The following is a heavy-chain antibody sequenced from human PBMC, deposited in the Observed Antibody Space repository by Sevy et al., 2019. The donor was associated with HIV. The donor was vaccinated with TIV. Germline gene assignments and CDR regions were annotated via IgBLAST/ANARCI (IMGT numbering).Heavy chain of an antibody. CDR2: IRSKDYVGAT. V-gene: IGHV3-49*03. CDR3: TRGYYYDSSGYSDY. Sequence: GGSLRLSCTGSGFTFGDYAMSWYRQAPGMGLEWVGFIRSKDYVGATEHAASVKGRFTISRDDSKSIADLQMNSLKTEDTAVYYCTRGYYYDSSGYSDYWGQGTLVTVSS. J-gene: IGHJ4*02. CDR1: GFTFGDYA. D-gene: IGHD3-22*01.